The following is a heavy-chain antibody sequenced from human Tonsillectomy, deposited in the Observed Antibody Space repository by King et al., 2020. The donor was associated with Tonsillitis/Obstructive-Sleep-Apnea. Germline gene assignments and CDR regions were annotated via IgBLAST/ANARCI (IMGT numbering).Heavy chain of an antibody. J-gene: IGHJ5*02. CDR1: GFTFSSHS. Sequence: VQLVESGGGLVQPGGSLRLSCAASGFTFSSHSMNWVRQAPGKGPEGGAYITYSSSIHYADSVKGRLTISRDNAKNSLYLQMNSLRDEDTAVYYCARGGTVTGTGDWFDPWGQGTLVTVSS. D-gene: IGHD6-19*01. CDR2: ITYSSSI. CDR3: ARGGTVTGTGDWFDP. V-gene: IGHV3-48*02.